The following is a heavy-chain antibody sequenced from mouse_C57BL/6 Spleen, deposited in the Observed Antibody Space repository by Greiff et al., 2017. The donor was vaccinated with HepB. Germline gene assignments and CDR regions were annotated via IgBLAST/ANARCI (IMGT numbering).Heavy chain of an antibody. CDR1: GYTFTSYW. CDR2: IDPNSGGT. CDR3: ARENGSSYDYAMDY. Sequence: QVQLKQPGAELVKPGASVKLSCKASGYTFTSYWMHWVKQRPGRGLEWIGRIDPNSGGTKYNEKFKSKATLTVDKPSSTAYMQLSSLTSEDSAVYYCARENGSSYDYAMDYWGQGTSVTVSS. D-gene: IGHD1-1*01. V-gene: IGHV1-72*01. J-gene: IGHJ4*01.